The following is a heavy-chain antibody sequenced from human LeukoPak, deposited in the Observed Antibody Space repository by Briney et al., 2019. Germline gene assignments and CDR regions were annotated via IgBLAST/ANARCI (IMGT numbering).Heavy chain of an antibody. J-gene: IGHJ4*02. Sequence: SETLSLTCAVYGGSFSGYYWSWIRQPPGKGLEWIGEINHSGSTNYNPSLKSRVTISVDTSKNQFSLKLSSVTAADTAVYYCARERILPYYFDYWGQGTLVTVSS. V-gene: IGHV4-34*01. D-gene: IGHD2-15*01. CDR2: INHSGST. CDR1: GGSFSGYY. CDR3: ARERILPYYFDY.